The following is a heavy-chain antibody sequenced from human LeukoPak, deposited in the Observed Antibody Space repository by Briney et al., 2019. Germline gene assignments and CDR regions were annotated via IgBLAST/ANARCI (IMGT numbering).Heavy chain of an antibody. CDR2: IFTSGRT. CDR3: ARSPRFDGSGSYLKVWFDS. D-gene: IGHD3-10*01. J-gene: IGHJ5*01. V-gene: IGHV4-61*02. CDR1: AGSISSVNYY. Sequence: PSETLSLTCSVSAGSISSVNYYWSWIRQPAGKGLEWIGRIFTSGRTNYNPSLKSRSTISVDTSKNQFSLKLSSVTAADTAVYFCARSPRFDGSGSYLKVWFDSWGQGTLVSVSS.